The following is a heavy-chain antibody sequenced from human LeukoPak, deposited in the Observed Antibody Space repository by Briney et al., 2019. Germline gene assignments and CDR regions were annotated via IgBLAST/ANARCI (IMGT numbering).Heavy chain of an antibody. J-gene: IGHJ4*02. CDR2: INWNGGST. V-gene: IGHV3-20*03. CDR1: GFTFDDYG. CDR3: ARLSYGDYEYYFDY. Sequence: GGSLRLSYAASGFTFDDYGMSWVRQAPGKGLEWVSGINWNGGSTGYADSVKGRFTISRGNAKNSLYLQMNSLRAEDTALYYCARLSYGDYEYYFDYWGQGTLVTVSS. D-gene: IGHD4-17*01.